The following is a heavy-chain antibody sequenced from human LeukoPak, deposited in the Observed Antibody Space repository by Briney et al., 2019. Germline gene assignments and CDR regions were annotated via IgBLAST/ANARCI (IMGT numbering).Heavy chain of an antibody. CDR3: ARAGKIYCSSTSCYQRQNYFDY. CDR2: INHSGST. CDR1: GGSISSYY. V-gene: IGHV4-34*01. Sequence: SETLSLTCTVSGGSISSYYWSWIRQPPGKGLEWIGEINHSGSTNYNPSLKSRVTISVDTSKNQFSLKLSSVTAADTAVYYCARAGKIYCSSTSCYQRQNYFDYWGQGTLVTVSS. J-gene: IGHJ4*02. D-gene: IGHD2-2*01.